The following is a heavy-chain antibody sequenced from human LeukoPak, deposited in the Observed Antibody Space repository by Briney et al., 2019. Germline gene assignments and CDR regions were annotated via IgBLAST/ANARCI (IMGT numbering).Heavy chain of an antibody. CDR3: ARNYDYGGNRFQH. D-gene: IGHD4-23*01. J-gene: IGHJ1*01. CDR2: IIPILGIA. Sequence: GSSVKVSCKASGGTFSSYAISWVRQAPGQGLEWMGRIIPILGIANYAQKFQGRVTITADESTSTAYMELSSLRSEDTAVYYCARNYDYGGNRFQHWGQGTLVTVSS. V-gene: IGHV1-69*04. CDR1: GGTFSSYA.